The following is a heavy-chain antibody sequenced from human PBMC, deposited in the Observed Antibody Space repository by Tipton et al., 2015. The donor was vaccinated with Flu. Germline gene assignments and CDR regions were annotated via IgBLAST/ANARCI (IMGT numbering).Heavy chain of an antibody. Sequence: SLRLSCAASGFTFDDYAVHWVRQAPGKGLEWVAVIWYDGSNKYYADSVKGRFTISRDNSKNTLYLQMNSLRAEDTAVYYCARIAMEVPAPSQPLDYWGQGTLVTVSS. CDR2: IWYDGSNK. CDR1: GFTFDDYA. D-gene: IGHD2-2*01. CDR3: ARIAMEVPAPSQPLDY. V-gene: IGHV3-33*08. J-gene: IGHJ4*02.